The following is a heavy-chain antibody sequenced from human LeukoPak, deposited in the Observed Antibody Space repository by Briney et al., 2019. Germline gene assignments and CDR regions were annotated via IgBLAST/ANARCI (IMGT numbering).Heavy chain of an antibody. CDR3: ARDREAAAGDY. V-gene: IGHV1-46*01. D-gene: IGHD6-13*01. J-gene: IGHJ4*02. Sequence: ALVKVSCKASGYTFTSYYMHWVRQAPGQGLEWMGIINPSGGSTSYAQKFQGRVTMTRDTSTSTVYMELSSLRSEDTAVYYCARDREAAAGDYWGQGTLVTVSS. CDR2: INPSGGST. CDR1: GYTFTSYY.